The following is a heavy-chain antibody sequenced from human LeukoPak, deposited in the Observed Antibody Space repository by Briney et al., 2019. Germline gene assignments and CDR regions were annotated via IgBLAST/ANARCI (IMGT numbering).Heavy chain of an antibody. CDR1: GGTFSSYA. CDR3: ARVGDYGDYSFEY. D-gene: IGHD4-17*01. Sequence: GASVKVSCKASGGTFSSYAISWVRQAPGQGLEWMGGIIPIFGTANYAQKFQGRVTITADKSTSTAYMELSSLRSEDTAVYYCARVGDYGDYSFEYWGQGTLVTVSS. J-gene: IGHJ4*02. CDR2: IIPIFGTA. V-gene: IGHV1-69*06.